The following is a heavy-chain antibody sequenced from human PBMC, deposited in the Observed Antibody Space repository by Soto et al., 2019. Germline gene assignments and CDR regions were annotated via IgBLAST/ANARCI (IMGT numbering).Heavy chain of an antibody. D-gene: IGHD3-16*01. V-gene: IGHV3-30*18. J-gene: IGHJ4*02. CDR3: AQEGGLAPEYYFDY. CDR2: ISYDGSNK. Sequence: QVQLVESGGGVVQPGRSLRLSCAASGFTFSSYGMHWVRQAPGKGLEWVAVISYDGSNKYYADSVKGRFTISRDNSKNPLYLQMNRLRAEDTAVYYGAQEGGLAPEYYFDYWGQGTLVTVSS. CDR1: GFTFSSYG.